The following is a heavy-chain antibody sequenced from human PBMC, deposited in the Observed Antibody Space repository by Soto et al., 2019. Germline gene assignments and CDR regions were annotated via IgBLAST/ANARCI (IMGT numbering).Heavy chain of an antibody. CDR2: ISAYNGNT. V-gene: IGHV1-18*01. Sequence: QVPLVQSGAEVKKPGASVKVSCKASGYTFTSYGISWVRQAPGQGLEWMGWISAYNGNTNYAQKLQGRVTMTTDTSTSTAYMELRSLRSDDTAVYYCARESGEVVSGYSSSWGDGYFDYWGQGTLVTVSS. J-gene: IGHJ4*02. CDR1: GYTFTSYG. D-gene: IGHD6-13*01. CDR3: ARESGEVVSGYSSSWGDGYFDY.